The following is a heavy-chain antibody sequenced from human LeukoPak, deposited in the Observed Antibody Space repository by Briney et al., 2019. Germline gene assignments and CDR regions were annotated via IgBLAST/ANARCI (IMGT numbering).Heavy chain of an antibody. CDR1: GFTFSSYA. Sequence: GGSLRLSCAASGFTFSSYAMSWVRQAPGKGLEWVSAIRGSGDRTHYADSVKGRFTISRDNSKNTLYLQMNSLRAEDTAVYYCAKDSKIVGATFRSYHYMDVWGKGTTVTVSS. V-gene: IGHV3-23*01. CDR2: IRGSGDRT. D-gene: IGHD1-26*01. J-gene: IGHJ6*03. CDR3: AKDSKIVGATFRSYHYMDV.